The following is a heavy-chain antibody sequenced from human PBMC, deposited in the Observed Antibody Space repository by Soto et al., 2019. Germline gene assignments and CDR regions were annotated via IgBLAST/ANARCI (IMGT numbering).Heavy chain of an antibody. J-gene: IGHJ4*02. V-gene: IGHV3-74*01. CDR2: IKSDGST. Sequence: EVQLVESGGGLVQPGGSLRLSCAASGFTFRSYWMHWGRQAPGKGLVWVSLIKSDGSTNYADSVKGRFTISRDNAKNTLYLQMNSLRVEDTAVYYCAGDPVPEYWGQGTLGTVSS. CDR1: GFTFRSYW. CDR3: AGDPVPEY.